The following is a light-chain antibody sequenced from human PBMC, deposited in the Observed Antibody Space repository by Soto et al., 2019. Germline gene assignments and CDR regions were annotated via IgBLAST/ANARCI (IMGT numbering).Light chain of an antibody. CDR2: AAS. CDR1: QGISSF. Sequence: DIQLTQSPSFLSASVGDRVTITCRACQGISSFLAWYQQKPGKAPKLLIYAASTLQSGVPSRFSGSGSGTEFTLTISSLQPEDFATYYCQQLNSYPSFGQGTKLEIK. CDR3: QQLNSYPS. J-gene: IGKJ2*01. V-gene: IGKV1-9*01.